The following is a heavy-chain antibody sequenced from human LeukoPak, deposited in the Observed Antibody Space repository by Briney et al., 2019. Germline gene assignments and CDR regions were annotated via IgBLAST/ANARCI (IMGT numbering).Heavy chain of an antibody. J-gene: IGHJ4*02. CDR3: ARGMGYSYGLYYFDY. CDR1: GGSVSSGSYY. D-gene: IGHD5-18*01. CDR2: IYYSGST. V-gene: IGHV4-61*01. Sequence: KPSETLSLTCTVSGGSVSSGSYYWRWIRQPPEKGLEWIGYIYYSGSTNYNPSLKSRVTISIDTSKNQFSLNLTSVTAADTAVYYCARGMGYSYGLYYFDYWGQGTLVTVSS.